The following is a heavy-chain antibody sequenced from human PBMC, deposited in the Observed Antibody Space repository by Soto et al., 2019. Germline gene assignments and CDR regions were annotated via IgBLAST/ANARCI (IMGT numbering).Heavy chain of an antibody. V-gene: IGHV3-30*04. D-gene: IGHD6-6*01. J-gene: IGHJ4*02. CDR1: GFTFSSYA. CDR2: ISYDGSNK. CDR3: ARDEYSSSSALDY. Sequence: GESLKISCAASGFTFSSYAMHWVRQAPGKGLEWVAVISYDGSNKYYADSVKGRFTISRDNSKNTLYLQMNSLRAEDTAVYYCARDEYSSSSALDYWGQGTLVTFSS.